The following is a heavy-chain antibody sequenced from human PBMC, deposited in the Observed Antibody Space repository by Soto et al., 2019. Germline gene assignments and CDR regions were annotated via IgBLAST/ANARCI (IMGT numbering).Heavy chain of an antibody. CDR1: GDTFSSYA. Sequence: QVQPVQSGAEVKKTGSSVKVSCKASGDTFSSYALSWVRQSPGQGLEWLGGIIPIFGTANYAQKFQGRVTITADESTSTAYMELSSLRSEYTAVYYWARAGSGYRSSASPMDVWGQVTTVAVSS. CDR2: IIPIFGTA. V-gene: IGHV1-69*01. D-gene: IGHD3-22*01. CDR3: ARAGSGYRSSASPMDV. J-gene: IGHJ6*02.